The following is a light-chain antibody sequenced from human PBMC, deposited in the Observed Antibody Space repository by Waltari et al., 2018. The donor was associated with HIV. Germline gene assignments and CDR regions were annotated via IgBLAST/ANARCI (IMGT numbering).Light chain of an antibody. J-gene: IGKJ4*01. CDR2: DAS. CDR1: QSVGSS. Sequence: EIVLTQSPATLSLSPGERATLSCRARQSVGSSLVWYQQKPGQAPRLLIDDASTRATGIPARFSGSGSVTDFTLTISCLEPEDFAIYYCLQRTNWPVTFGGGTKVEIK. V-gene: IGKV3-11*01. CDR3: LQRTNWPVT.